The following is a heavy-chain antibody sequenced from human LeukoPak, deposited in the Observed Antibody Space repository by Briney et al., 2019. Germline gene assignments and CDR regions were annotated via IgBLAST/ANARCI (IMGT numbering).Heavy chain of an antibody. CDR1: GGSISSGDYY. CDR2: IYYSGGT. D-gene: IGHD4-23*01. Sequence: SQTLSLTCTVSGGSISSGDYYWSWIRQPPGKGLEWIGYIYYSGGTYYNPSLKSRVTISVDTSKNQFSLKLSSVTAADTAVYYSARTIYGGNSRSYYYYGMDVWGQGTTVTVSS. V-gene: IGHV4-30-4*01. CDR3: ARTIYGGNSRSYYYYGMDV. J-gene: IGHJ6*02.